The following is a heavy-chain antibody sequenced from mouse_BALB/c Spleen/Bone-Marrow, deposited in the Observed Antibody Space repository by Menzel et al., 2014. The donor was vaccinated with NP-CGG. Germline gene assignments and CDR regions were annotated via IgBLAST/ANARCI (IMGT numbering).Heavy chain of an antibody. V-gene: IGHV5-6-3*01. CDR1: GFTFSNYG. J-gene: IGHJ3*01. CDR2: INTNGGDT. D-gene: IGHD2-4*01. CDR3: ARGVDFASWFAY. Sequence: EVQLVESGGGLVQPGGSLRLSCAASGFTFSNYGMSWVRQTPDKRLDFVATINTNGGDTYYPDSVKGRFTISRDNAKNTLYLQMSSLKSEDTAMYYCARGVDFASWFAYWGQGTLVAVSA.